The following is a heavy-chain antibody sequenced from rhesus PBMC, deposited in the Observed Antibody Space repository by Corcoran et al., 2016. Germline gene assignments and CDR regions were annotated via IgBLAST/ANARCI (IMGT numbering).Heavy chain of an antibody. D-gene: IGHD2-39*02. Sequence: QVQLQESGPGLVKPLETLSLTCAVSGGSISSNYWSWIRQAPGKGLEWIGDIYGSGSTTNYNPALKSRVTLALDTSKNQLSLKLSSVTAADTAVYYCARLGGRGWDPFDYWGQGVLVTVSS. V-gene: IGHV4S11*01. J-gene: IGHJ4*01. CDR1: GGSISSNY. CDR2: IYGSGSTT. CDR3: ARLGGRGWDPFDY.